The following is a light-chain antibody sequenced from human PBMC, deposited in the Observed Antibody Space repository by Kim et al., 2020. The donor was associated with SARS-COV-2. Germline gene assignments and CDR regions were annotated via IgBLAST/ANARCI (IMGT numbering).Light chain of an antibody. CDR1: QDIRND. CDR3: LQHNSYPIT. CDR2: GAS. J-gene: IGKJ5*01. V-gene: IGKV1-17*01. Sequence: ASEGDRVTITCRASQDIRNDLGWYQQSPGRAPKRLIYGASSLQSGVPSRFSGSGSGTELTLTISSLQPEDFATYFCLQHNSYPITFGQGTRLEIK.